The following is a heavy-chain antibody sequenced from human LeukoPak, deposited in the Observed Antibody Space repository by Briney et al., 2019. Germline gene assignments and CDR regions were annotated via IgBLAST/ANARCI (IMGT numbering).Heavy chain of an antibody. D-gene: IGHD2-2*01. J-gene: IGHJ6*03. CDR1: GGSISSYY. V-gene: IGHV4-59*08. Sequence: SETLSLTCTVSGGSISSYYWSWIRQPPGKGLEWIGYIYYSGGTNYNPSLKSRVTISVDTSKNQFSLKLSSVTAADTAVYYCARSSPPVDYYYYYMDVWGKGTTVTVSS. CDR3: ARSSPPVDYYYYYMDV. CDR2: IYYSGGT.